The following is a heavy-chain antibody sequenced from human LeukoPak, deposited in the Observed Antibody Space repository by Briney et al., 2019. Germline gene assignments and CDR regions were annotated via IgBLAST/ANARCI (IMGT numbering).Heavy chain of an antibody. V-gene: IGHV3-53*01. J-gene: IGHJ4*02. CDR1: GFTVSSNY. CDR2: IYSGGST. CDR3: ARDGHDSSGYYNDY. D-gene: IGHD3-22*01. Sequence: AGGSLRLSCAASGFTVSSNYMSWVRQAPGKGLEWVSVIYSGGSTYYADSVKGRFTISRDNSKSTLYIQMNSLRSDGTAVYYCARDGHDSSGYYNDYWGQGTLVTVSS.